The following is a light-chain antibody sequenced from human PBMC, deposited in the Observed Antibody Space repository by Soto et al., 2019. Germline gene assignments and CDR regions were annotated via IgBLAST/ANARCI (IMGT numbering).Light chain of an antibody. CDR2: AAS. V-gene: IGKV1-39*01. CDR1: QSISSY. J-gene: IGKJ5*01. Sequence: DIQMTQSPSSLSASVGDRVTITCRARQSISSYLNWYQQKPGKAPKLLIYAASSLQSGVPSRFSGSGSGTDFTLTISSLQPEDFATYYCQQSYSTPITFGQGTRLENK. CDR3: QQSYSTPIT.